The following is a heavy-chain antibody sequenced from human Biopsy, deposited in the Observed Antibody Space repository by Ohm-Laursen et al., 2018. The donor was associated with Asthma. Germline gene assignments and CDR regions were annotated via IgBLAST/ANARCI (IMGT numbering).Heavy chain of an antibody. D-gene: IGHD4-17*01. V-gene: IGHV1-24*01. J-gene: IGHJ4*02. CDR3: ASDFPKDYVRYNFQF. Sequence: GASVKASCKISGYSLIDLSMHWVRQARGQGLEWMGGHDHEEGGTVNARRFQGRVTMTEDTSTDTAYMELSSLSSDDTAVYYCASDFPKDYVRYNFQFWGQGTLVTVSS. CDR2: HDHEEGGT. CDR1: GYSLIDLS.